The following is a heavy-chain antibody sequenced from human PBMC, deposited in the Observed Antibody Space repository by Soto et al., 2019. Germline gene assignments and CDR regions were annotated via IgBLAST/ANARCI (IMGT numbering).Heavy chain of an antibody. CDR2: ISGSGGSI. Sequence: GGSLRLPCAASGFTFSSYAMSWVRQAPGKGLEWVSAISGSGGSIYYADSVKGRFTISRDNSNNTLYLQMNSLRAEDTAVYYCAKDHYYGSGSYYLCFDFWGQGTLVTVSS. CDR3: AKDHYYGSGSYYLCFDF. D-gene: IGHD3-10*01. CDR1: GFTFSSYA. J-gene: IGHJ4*02. V-gene: IGHV3-23*01.